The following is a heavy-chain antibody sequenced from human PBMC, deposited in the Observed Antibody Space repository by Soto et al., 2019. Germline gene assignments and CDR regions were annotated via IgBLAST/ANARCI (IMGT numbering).Heavy chain of an antibody. D-gene: IGHD5-12*01. CDR3: AREYGGPYGMDV. J-gene: IGHJ6*02. V-gene: IGHV4-59*01. CDR1: GGSISSYY. Sequence: SETLSLTCTVSGGSISSYYWSWIRQPPGKGLEWIGYIYYSGSTNYNPSLKSRVTISVDTSKNQFSLKLSSVTAADTAVYYCAREYGGPYGMDVWGQGTTVTVSS. CDR2: IYYSGST.